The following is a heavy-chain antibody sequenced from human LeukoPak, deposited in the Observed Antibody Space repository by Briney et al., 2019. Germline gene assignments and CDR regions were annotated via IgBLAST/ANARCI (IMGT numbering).Heavy chain of an antibody. Sequence: GGSLRLSCAASGFSFSNFWMLRDRQVPGKGLACVSRIDSAGGGTAYADSVKGRFSISRDNSKNTLDLQMNSLRAEDTATYYCASTSARGSNYAADYYYHDGMDVWGQGTTVTVSS. D-gene: IGHD3-10*01. V-gene: IGHV3-74*01. CDR2: IDSAGGGT. CDR1: GFSFSNFW. CDR3: ASTSARGSNYAADYYYHDGMDV. J-gene: IGHJ6*02.